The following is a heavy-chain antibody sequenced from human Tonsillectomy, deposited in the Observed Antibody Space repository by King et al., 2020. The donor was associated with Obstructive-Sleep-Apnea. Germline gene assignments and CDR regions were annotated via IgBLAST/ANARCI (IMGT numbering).Heavy chain of an antibody. J-gene: IGHJ4*02. V-gene: IGHV4-38-2*02. CDR3: ARVGPSQTDY. D-gene: IGHD3-16*01. CDR2: IYHSGST. Sequence: VQLQESGPGLVKPSETLSLTCTVSGYSISSDYYWGWIRQPPGQGLEWIATIYHSGSTYYNPSLKSRVTISVDTSKNQFSLRLRSVTAADTAVYYCARVGPSQTDYWGQGTLVTVSS. CDR1: GYSISSDYY.